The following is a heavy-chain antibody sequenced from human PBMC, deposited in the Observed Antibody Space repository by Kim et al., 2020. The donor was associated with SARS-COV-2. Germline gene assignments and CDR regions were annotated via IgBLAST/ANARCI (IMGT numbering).Heavy chain of an antibody. CDR3: ARGRIAATGYFDY. J-gene: IGHJ4*02. Sequence: NPTFKGRVTLSVDTSKNTFSLKLSSVTAADTAVYYCARGRIAATGYFDYWGQGTLVTVSS. D-gene: IGHD6-13*01. V-gene: IGHV4-59*09.